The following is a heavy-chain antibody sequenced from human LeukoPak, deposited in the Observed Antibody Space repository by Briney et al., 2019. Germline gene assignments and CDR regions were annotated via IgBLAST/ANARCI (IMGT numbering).Heavy chain of an antibody. CDR2: FDPEDGET. V-gene: IGHV1-24*01. CDR1: GYTLTELS. CDR3: STVIKFWPLICSLH. D-gene: IGHD2-8*01. J-gene: IGHJ1*01. Sequence: ASVKVSCKVSGYTLTELSMHWVRQAPGKGLEWMGGFDPEDGETTYAQKFQGRVTMTEDTSTDTAYMELSSLRSEDTAVYYCSTVIKFWPLICSLHWGQGTLVSVSS.